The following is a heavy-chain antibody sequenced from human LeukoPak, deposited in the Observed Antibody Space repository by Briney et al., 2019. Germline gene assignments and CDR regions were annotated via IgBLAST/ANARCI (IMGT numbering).Heavy chain of an antibody. CDR1: GFTFSSYE. V-gene: IGHV3-48*03. D-gene: IGHD3-16*01. Sequence: GGSLRLSCAASGFTFSSYEMNWVRQAPGKGLEWVSYISSSGSTIYYADSVKGRFTISRDNAKNSLHLQMNSLRAEDKAVYYCARDTWGYFDYWGQGTLVTVSS. J-gene: IGHJ4*02. CDR3: ARDTWGYFDY. CDR2: ISSSGSTI.